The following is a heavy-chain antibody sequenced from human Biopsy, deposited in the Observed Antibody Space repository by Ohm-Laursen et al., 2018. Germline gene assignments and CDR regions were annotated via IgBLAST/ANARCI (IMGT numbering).Heavy chain of an antibody. CDR2: INPNSGAT. CDR3: ARDRMTDVFGGPTRTDVFDS. D-gene: IGHD3-10*01. CDR1: AYSFGDHR. Sequence: ASVKVSCKASAYSFGDHRIHWVRQSPGQGLEWMGWINPNSGATNSAQKFRDRATLTRDTSISAVYIDLRRLKSDDAAIYYCARDRMTDVFGGPTRTDVFDSWGQGTPVTVSS. V-gene: IGHV1-2*02. J-gene: IGHJ4*02.